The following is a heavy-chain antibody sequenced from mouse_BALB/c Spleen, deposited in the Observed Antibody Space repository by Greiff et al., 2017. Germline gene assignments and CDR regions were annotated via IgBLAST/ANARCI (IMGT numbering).Heavy chain of an antibody. Sequence: EVQLVESGGGLVQPGGSRKLSCAASGFTFSSFGMHWVRQAPEKGLEWVAEISSGGSYTYYPDTVTGRFTISRDNAKNTLYLEMSSLRSEDTAMYYCARTARATSAMDYWGQGTSVTVSS. CDR3: ARTARATSAMDY. D-gene: IGHD3-1*01. V-gene: IGHV5-9-4*01. CDR2: ISSGGSYT. CDR1: GFTFSSFG. J-gene: IGHJ4*01.